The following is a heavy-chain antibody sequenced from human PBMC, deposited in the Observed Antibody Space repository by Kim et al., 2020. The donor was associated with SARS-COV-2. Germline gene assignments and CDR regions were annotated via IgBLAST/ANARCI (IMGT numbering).Heavy chain of an antibody. V-gene: IGHV3-30*18. CDR2: ISYDGSNK. D-gene: IGHD3-22*01. CDR1: GFTFSSYG. CDR3: AKDGYDSSGFDY. Sequence: GGSLRLSCAASGFTFSSYGMHWVRQAPGKGLEWVAVISYDGSNKYYADSVKGRFTISRDNSKNTLYLQMNSLRAEDTAVYYCAKDGYDSSGFDYWGQGTLVTVSS. J-gene: IGHJ4*02.